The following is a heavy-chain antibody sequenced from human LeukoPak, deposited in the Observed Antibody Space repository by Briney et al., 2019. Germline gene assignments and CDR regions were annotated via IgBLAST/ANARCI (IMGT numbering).Heavy chain of an antibody. D-gene: IGHD3-22*01. J-gene: IGHJ3*02. CDR1: GGSISSSIYY. CDR3: ARHRMYYYDSSGRGVADAFDI. V-gene: IGHV4-39*01. CDR2: IYYSGST. Sequence: PSETLSLTCTVSGGSISSSIYYWGWIRQPPGKGLEWIGTIYYSGSTYYNPSLKSRVTISVDTSKNQFSLKLSSVTAADTAVYYCARHRMYYYDSSGRGVADAFDIWGQGTMVTVSS.